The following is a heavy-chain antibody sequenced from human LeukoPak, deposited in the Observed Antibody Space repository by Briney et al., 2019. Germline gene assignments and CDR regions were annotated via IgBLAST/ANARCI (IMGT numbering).Heavy chain of an antibody. Sequence: ASVKVSCKASGGTFSSYAISWVRQATGQGLEWMGWMNPNSGNTGYAQKFQGGVTMTRNTSISTAYMELSSLRSEDTAVYYCARVQSTGEEYYFDYWGQGTLVTVSS. CDR1: GGTFSSYA. CDR3: ARVQSTGEEYYFDY. CDR2: MNPNSGNT. J-gene: IGHJ4*02. D-gene: IGHD4-11*01. V-gene: IGHV1-8*02.